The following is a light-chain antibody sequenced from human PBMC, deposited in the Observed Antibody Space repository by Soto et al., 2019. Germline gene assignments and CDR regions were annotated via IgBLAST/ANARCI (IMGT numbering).Light chain of an antibody. J-gene: IGKJ1*01. V-gene: IGKV3-20*01. Sequence: EIVLTQSPGTLSLSPGERATLSCRASQRVSSGYLGWYQQRPGQAPRLLLYGASNRAAGIPDRFSGSGSGTDFTLTISSLEPEDFAVYYCQQYGSSPRTFGQGTKVDIK. CDR3: QQYGSSPRT. CDR2: GAS. CDR1: QRVSSGY.